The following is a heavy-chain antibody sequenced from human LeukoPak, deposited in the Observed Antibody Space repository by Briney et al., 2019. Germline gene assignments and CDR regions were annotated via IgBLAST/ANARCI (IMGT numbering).Heavy chain of an antibody. V-gene: IGHV4-59*08. CDR2: IYYSGST. CDR1: GGSISSYY. Sequence: SETLSLTCTVSGGSISSYYWSWIRQPPGKGLEWIGYIYYSGSTNYNPSLKSRVTISVDTSKNQSSLKLSSVTAADTAVYYCAIGGDFWSGYGDYFDYWGQGTLVTVSS. J-gene: IGHJ4*02. CDR3: AIGGDFWSGYGDYFDY. D-gene: IGHD3-3*01.